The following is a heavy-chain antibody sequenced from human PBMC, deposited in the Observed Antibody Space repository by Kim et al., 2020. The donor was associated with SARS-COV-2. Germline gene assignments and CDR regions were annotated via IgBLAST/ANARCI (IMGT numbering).Heavy chain of an antibody. D-gene: IGHD2-15*01. Sequence: SETLSLTCAVSGGSISSSNWWSWVRQPPGKGLEWIGEIYVSGSTNYNPSLKSRVTISVDQSKNQFSLKVTSVTAADTAVYYCARDPYAAPPGDYWGQGTLVTVSS. CDR3: ARDPYAAPPGDY. J-gene: IGHJ4*02. CDR1: GGSISSSNW. CDR2: IYVSGST. V-gene: IGHV4-4*02.